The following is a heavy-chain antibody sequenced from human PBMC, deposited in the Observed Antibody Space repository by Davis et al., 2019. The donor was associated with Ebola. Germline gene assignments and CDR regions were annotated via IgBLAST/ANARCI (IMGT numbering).Heavy chain of an antibody. D-gene: IGHD2-15*01. CDR1: GYTFTGYY. J-gene: IGHJ4*02. CDR2: ISFDSGDK. V-gene: IGHV1-2*02. CDR3: ARSGYFWGLDH. Sequence: ASVKVSCKASGYTFTGYYLHWVRQAPGQGLEWMGWISFDSGDKFYAQNFQGRVTMTRDTSINTAYMELSSLRSDDTALYYCARSGYFWGLDHWGQGTLVTVPS.